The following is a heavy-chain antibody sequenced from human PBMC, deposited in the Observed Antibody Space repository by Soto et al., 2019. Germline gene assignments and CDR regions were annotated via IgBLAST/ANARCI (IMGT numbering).Heavy chain of an antibody. V-gene: IGHV1-69*01. J-gene: IGHJ6*02. CDR3: GRDNGGGQGLVPYYYGMDV. CDR1: GGTFSSYA. CDR2: IIPIFGTA. Sequence: QVQLVQSGAEVKKPGSSVKVSCKASGGTFSSYAISWVRQAPGQGLEWMGGIIPIFGTANYAQKFQGRVTITADESTGTAYMEVGTLRSEDTAVYYCGRDNGGGQGLVPYYYGMDVWGQGTTGTVSS. D-gene: IGHD6-19*01.